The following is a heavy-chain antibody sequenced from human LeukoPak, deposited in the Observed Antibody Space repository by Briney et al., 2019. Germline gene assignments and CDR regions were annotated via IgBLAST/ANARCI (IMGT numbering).Heavy chain of an antibody. J-gene: IGHJ4*02. D-gene: IGHD3-22*01. CDR1: GGSISGSSYY. CDR3: ARHPAHYYDSSGYYVFDY. CDR2: IYYSGST. V-gene: IGHV4-39*01. Sequence: SETLSLTCTVSGGSISGSSYYWGWIRQPPGKGLEWIGSIYYSGSTYYNPSLKSRVTISVDTSKSQFSLKLSSVTAADTAVYYCARHPAHYYDSSGYYVFDYWGQGTLVTVSS.